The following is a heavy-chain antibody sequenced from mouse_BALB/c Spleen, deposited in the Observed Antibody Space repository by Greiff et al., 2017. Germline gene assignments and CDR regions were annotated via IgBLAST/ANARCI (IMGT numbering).Heavy chain of an antibody. V-gene: IGHV1-80*01. CDR1: GYAFSSYW. J-gene: IGHJ4*01. CDR2: IYPGDGDT. D-gene: IGHD1-2*01. CDR3: ARSGLRPLAMDY. Sequence: QVQLQQSGAELVRPGSSVKISCKASGYAFSSYWMNWVKQRPGQGLEWIGQIYPGDGDTNYNGKFKGKATLTADKSSSTAYMQLSSLTSEDSAVYFCARSGLRPLAMDYWGQGTSVTVSS.